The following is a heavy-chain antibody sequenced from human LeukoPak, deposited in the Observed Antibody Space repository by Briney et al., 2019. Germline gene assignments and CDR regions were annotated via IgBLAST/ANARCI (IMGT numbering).Heavy chain of an antibody. Sequence: PGGSLRLSRTASGFTLSPYTMNWLRQAPGKGREWVSSVSGTSNYIYYADSVKGRFTISRDNAKNSLYLQMDSLRAEDTAVYYCARDLDYISSGSACYFDCWGQGVLVTVSS. CDR1: GFTLSPYT. CDR3: ARDLDYISSGSACYFDC. V-gene: IGHV3-21*01. J-gene: IGHJ4*02. CDR2: VSGTSNYI. D-gene: IGHD6-19*01.